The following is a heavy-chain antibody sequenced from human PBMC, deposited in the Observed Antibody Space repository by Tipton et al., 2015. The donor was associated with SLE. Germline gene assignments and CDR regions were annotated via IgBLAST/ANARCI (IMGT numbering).Heavy chain of an antibody. J-gene: IGHJ4*02. D-gene: IGHD5-24*01. CDR1: GGSISSYY. Sequence: TLSLTCTVSGGSISSYYWSWIRQPAGKGLEGIGRIYTSGSTNYNPSLKSRVTMSVDTSKNQFSLKLSSVTAADTAVYYCARDRGRDGYNTAFDYWGQGTLVTVSS. CDR3: ARDRGRDGYNTAFDY. CDR2: IYTSGST. V-gene: IGHV4-4*07.